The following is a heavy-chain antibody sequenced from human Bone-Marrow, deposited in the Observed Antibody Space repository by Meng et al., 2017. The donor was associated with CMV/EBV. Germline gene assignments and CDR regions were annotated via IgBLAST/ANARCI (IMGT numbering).Heavy chain of an antibody. D-gene: IGHD5-18*01. Sequence: KVSCKGSGYSFTSYWIGWVRQMPGKGLEWMGIIYPGDSDTRYSPSFQGQVTISADKSISTAYLQWSSLKASDTAMYYCARVTAMVTTYGVSFDPWGQGTLVTGSS. CDR2: IYPGDSDT. V-gene: IGHV5-51*01. CDR3: ARVTAMVTTYGVSFDP. CDR1: GYSFTSYW. J-gene: IGHJ5*02.